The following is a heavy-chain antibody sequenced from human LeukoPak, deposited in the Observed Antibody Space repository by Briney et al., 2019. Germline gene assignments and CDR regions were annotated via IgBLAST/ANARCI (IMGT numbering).Heavy chain of an antibody. CDR1: GFTFSSYS. J-gene: IGHJ3*02. CDR3: AKGYSSSWNDAFDI. Sequence: GGSLRLSCAASGFTFSSYSMNWVRQAPGKVLEWVSYISSSSSTIYYADSVKGRFTISRDNAKNSLYLQMNSLRAEDTAVYYCAKGYSSSWNDAFDIWGQGTMVTVSS. V-gene: IGHV3-48*01. CDR2: ISSSSSTI. D-gene: IGHD6-13*01.